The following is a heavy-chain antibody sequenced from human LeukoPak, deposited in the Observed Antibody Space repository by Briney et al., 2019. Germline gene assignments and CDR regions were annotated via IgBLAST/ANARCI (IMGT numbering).Heavy chain of an antibody. J-gene: IGHJ4*02. D-gene: IGHD3-3*01. Sequence: PGGSLRLSCAASGFTFNFYGMHWVRQAPGKGLEWVAFIRYDGSNEYYADSVKGRFTISRDNSKNTLYLQMNSLRAEDTAVYYCARAGGRFLEWLGLYYFDSWGQGTLVTVSS. V-gene: IGHV3-30*02. CDR1: GFTFNFYG. CDR3: ARAGGRFLEWLGLYYFDS. CDR2: IRYDGSNE.